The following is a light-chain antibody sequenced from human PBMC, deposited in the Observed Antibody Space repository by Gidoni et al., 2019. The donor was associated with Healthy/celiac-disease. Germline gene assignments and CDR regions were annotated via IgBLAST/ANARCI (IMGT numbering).Light chain of an antibody. CDR3: QQSYSTPLT. J-gene: IGKJ3*01. Sequence: DIQMTQSPSYRSASVGDRVTLTCRASQSISSYLNWYQQKPGKAPMLLIYAASSLQSGVPSRFSGRGSGTDFTLTISSLQPEDFATYYCQQSYSTPLTFGPGTKVDIK. V-gene: IGKV1-39*01. CDR1: QSISSY. CDR2: AAS.